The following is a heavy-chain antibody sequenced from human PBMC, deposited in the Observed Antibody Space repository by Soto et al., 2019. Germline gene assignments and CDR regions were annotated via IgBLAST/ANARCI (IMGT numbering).Heavy chain of an antibody. CDR1: GDSISNTNW. J-gene: IGHJ5*02. Sequence: LSLTCAVSGDSISNTNWWSWVRQPPGKGLEWIGEIYHSGDTNYNPSLKSRVILSADKSKNQFFLKVNSVTAADTAVYYCARGERQQQRYTCGRGISVTVSS. CDR2: IYHSGDT. D-gene: IGHD6-13*01. CDR3: ARGERQQQRYT. V-gene: IGHV4-4*02.